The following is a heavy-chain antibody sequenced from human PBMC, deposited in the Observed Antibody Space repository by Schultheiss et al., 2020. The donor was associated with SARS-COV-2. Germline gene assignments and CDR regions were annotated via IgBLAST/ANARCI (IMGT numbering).Heavy chain of an antibody. Sequence: GESLKISCAASGFTFSNYAMHWVRQAPGKGLEWVAVISYVGNNKYYADSVKGRFTISRDNSENTLSLQMNSLRAEDTAMYYCAKTYYDFWSGYRYWGQGTLVTVSS. CDR2: ISYVGNNK. D-gene: IGHD3-3*01. V-gene: IGHV3-30*04. CDR1: GFTFSNYA. CDR3: AKTYYDFWSGYRY. J-gene: IGHJ4*02.